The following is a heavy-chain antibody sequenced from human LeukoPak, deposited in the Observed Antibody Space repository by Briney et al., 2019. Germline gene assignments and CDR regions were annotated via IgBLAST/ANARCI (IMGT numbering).Heavy chain of an antibody. CDR2: ISSSSTTI. CDR1: GFTFSSYS. D-gene: IGHD1-26*01. J-gene: IGHJ4*02. Sequence: GGSLRLSCAASGFTFSSYSINWVRQAPGKGLEWISYISSSSTTIYYADSVKGRFTISRDNSKNTLYLQMNSLRAEDTAVYYCARPVFGRLPLQLSGPPDYWGQGTLVTVSS. V-gene: IGHV3-48*01. CDR3: ARPVFGRLPLQLSGPPDY.